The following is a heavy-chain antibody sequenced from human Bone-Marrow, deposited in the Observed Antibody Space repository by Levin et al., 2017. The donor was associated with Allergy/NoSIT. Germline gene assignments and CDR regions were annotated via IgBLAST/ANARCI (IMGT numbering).Heavy chain of an antibody. J-gene: IGHJ4*02. CDR2: ISYDGSNK. V-gene: IGHV3-30*04. CDR3: ARGESGWYEEFDY. D-gene: IGHD6-19*01. CDR1: GFTFSSYA. Sequence: PGGSLRLSCAASGFTFSSYAMHWVRQAPGKGLEWVAVISYDGSNKYYADSVKGRFTISRDNSKNTLYLQMNSLRAEDTAVYYCARGESGWYEEFDYWGQGTLVTVSS.